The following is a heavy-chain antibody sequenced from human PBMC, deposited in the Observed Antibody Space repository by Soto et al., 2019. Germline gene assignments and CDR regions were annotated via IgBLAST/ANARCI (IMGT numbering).Heavy chain of an antibody. D-gene: IGHD3-22*01. CDR3: AKERKIYYYDSRVYFDD. CDR2: ISYDGSNK. J-gene: IGHJ4*02. Sequence: HPGGSLRLSCAASGFTFSSYGMHWVRQAPGKGLEWVAVISYDGSNKYYADSVKGRFTISRDNSKNTLYLQMNSLRAEDTAVYYCAKERKIYYYDSRVYFDDWGQGTRVTVSS. CDR1: GFTFSSYG. V-gene: IGHV3-30*18.